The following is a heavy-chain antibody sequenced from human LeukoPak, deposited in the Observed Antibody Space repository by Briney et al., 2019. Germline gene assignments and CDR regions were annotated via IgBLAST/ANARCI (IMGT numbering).Heavy chain of an antibody. V-gene: IGHV4-39*01. J-gene: IGHJ5*02. D-gene: IGHD3-10*01. CDR2: IYYSGST. CDR3: ARQLSITMVRGGTFDP. Sequence: SETLSLTCTVSGGSISSSSYYWGWIRQPPGKGLEWIGSIYYSGSTYYNPSLKSRVTISVDTSKNQFSLKLSPVTAADTAVYYCARQLSITMVRGGTFDPWGQGTLVTVSS. CDR1: GGSISSSSYY.